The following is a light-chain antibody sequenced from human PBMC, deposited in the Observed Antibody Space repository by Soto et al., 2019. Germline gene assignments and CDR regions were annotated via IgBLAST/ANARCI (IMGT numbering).Light chain of an antibody. J-gene: IGLJ1*01. V-gene: IGLV2-14*01. CDR1: RSDIGSYDF. Sequence: QSALTQPASVSGSPGQSITISCTGSRSDIGSYDFVSWYQQHPGKVPKPIIYEVTHRPSGVSHRFSGSKSGSTASLTISGLQAEDEADYYCSSYTTSSTYVFGTGTKATVL. CDR2: EVT. CDR3: SSYTTSSTYV.